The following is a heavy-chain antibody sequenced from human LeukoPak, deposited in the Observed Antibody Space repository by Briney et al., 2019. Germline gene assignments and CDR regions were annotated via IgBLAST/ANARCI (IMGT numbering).Heavy chain of an antibody. CDR3: TRAPVPGNY. CDR2: MNPHSGNT. Sequence: GASVKVSCKASGYTFTTYDINRVRQASGQGLEWMGWMNPHSGNTGYAQKFQGRVTMTRDTSINTAYMELSSLTSDDTAVYYCTRAPVPGNYWGQGTLVTVSS. J-gene: IGHJ4*02. CDR1: GYTFTTYD. V-gene: IGHV1-8*01. D-gene: IGHD3-10*01.